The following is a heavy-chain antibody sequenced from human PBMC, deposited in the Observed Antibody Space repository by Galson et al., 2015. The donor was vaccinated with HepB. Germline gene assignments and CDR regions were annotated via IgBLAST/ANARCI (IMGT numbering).Heavy chain of an antibody. D-gene: IGHD3-16*01. CDR2: VSFDGNNR. J-gene: IGHJ4*02. Sequence: SLRLPCAAPGFIFSNYAMHWVRQAPGKGLEWVALVSFDGNNRYYADSVKGRFTISRDNSKNTLDLLVNSLRTEDTAVYYCAKETKQKAYRKNFDLRGQGTPV. CDR1: GFIFSNYA. CDR3: AKETKQKAYRKNFDL. V-gene: IGHV3-30*18.